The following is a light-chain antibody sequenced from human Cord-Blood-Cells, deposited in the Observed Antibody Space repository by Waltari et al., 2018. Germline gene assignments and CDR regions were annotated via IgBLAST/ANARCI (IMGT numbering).Light chain of an antibody. CDR2: KDS. CDR1: ALPKQY. J-gene: IGLJ1*01. Sequence: SYELTQPPSVSVSPGQTARFTFHGDALPKQYAYWYQQKPGQAPVLVIYKDSERPSGIPERFSGSSSGTTVTLTISGVQAEDEADYYCQSADSSGTYYVFGTGTKVTVL. V-gene: IGLV3-25*03. CDR3: QSADSSGTYYV.